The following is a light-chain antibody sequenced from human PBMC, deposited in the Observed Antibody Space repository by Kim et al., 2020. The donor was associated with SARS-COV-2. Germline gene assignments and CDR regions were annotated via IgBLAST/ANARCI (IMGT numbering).Light chain of an antibody. V-gene: IGLV6-57*02. CDR1: SGSIATNY. CDR3: QSYDGSNHVV. Sequence: KTVTISCTGSSGSIATNYVQLYQQRPGSAPTTVIYEDDQSPSGVPDRFSGSIDRSANSASRTISGLKTEDEADYYCQSYDGSNHVVFGGGTQLTVL. CDR2: EDD. J-gene: IGLJ2*01.